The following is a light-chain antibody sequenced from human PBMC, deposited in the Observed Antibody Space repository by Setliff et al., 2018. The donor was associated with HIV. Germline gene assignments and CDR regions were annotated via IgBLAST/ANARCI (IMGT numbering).Light chain of an antibody. J-gene: IGLJ3*02. CDR2: RDN. CDR1: SSNIGTNY. V-gene: IGLV1-47*01. CDR3: AVWDDSLSGWV. Sequence: VLTQPPSASETPGQRVTISCSGRSSNIGTNYVFWYQHLPGTAPKLLIYRDNQRPSGVPDRFSGSKSDTSASLAISGLRSEDEAHYYCAVWDDSLSGWVLGGGTKVTVL.